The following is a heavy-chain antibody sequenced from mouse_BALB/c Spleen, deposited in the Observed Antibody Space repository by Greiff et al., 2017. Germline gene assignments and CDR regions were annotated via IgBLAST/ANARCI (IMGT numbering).Heavy chain of an antibody. CDR1: GFNIKDYY. V-gene: IGHV14-1*02. Sequence: VQLQQSGAELVRPGALVKLSCKASGFNIKDYYMHWVKQRHEQGLEWIGWIDPENGNTIYDPKFQGKASITADTSSNTAYLQLSSLTSEDTAVYYCAKAYYGSSSTGIDYWGQGTTLTVSS. D-gene: IGHD1-1*01. CDR3: AKAYYGSSSTGIDY. J-gene: IGHJ2*01. CDR2: IDPENGNT.